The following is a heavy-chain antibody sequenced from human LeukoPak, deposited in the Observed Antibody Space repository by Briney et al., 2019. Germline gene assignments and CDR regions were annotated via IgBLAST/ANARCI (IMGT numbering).Heavy chain of an antibody. CDR1: GFTFSSYS. V-gene: IGHV3-21*01. CDR2: ISSSSSYI. CDR3: AKAHLLDWLLPFDY. J-gene: IGHJ4*02. D-gene: IGHD3/OR15-3a*01. Sequence: PGGSLRLSCAASGFTFSSYSMNWVRQAPGKGLEWVSSISSSSSYIYYADSVKGRFTISRDNAKNSLYLQMNSLRGEDTGVYYCAKAHLLDWLLPFDYWGQGTLVTVSS.